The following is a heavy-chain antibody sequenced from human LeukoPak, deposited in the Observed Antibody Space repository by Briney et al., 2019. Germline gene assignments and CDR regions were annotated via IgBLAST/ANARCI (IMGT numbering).Heavy chain of an antibody. CDR2: IYYTGAT. CDR3: ARHDPVGYYQHGMGV. CDR1: GGSISGYF. Sequence: SETLSLTCTVSGGSISGYFWSCIRQPPGQGLEFIGYIYYTGATLYNPSLKSRVTMSVDPSKNQFSLKLSSVTAADTAVYYCARHDPVGYYQHGMGVWGQGTTVTVSS. D-gene: IGHD2-15*01. J-gene: IGHJ6*02. V-gene: IGHV4-59*08.